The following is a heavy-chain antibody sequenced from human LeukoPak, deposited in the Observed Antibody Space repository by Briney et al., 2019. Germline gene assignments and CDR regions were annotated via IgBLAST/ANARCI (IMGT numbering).Heavy chain of an antibody. CDR3: ATVHHRYYDFWSGYYTTNY. Sequence: ASVKVSCKASGYTFTGYYMHWVRQAPGQGLEWMGRINPNSGGTNYAQKFQGRVTMTRDTSISTAYMELSRLRSDDTAVYYCATVHHRYYDFWSGYYTTNYWGQGTLVTVSS. V-gene: IGHV1-2*06. CDR2: INPNSGGT. CDR1: GYTFTGYY. D-gene: IGHD3-3*01. J-gene: IGHJ4*02.